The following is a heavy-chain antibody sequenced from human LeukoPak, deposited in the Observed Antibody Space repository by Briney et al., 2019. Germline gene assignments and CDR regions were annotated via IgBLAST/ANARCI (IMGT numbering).Heavy chain of an antibody. CDR3: ARAGANFKTSPFDY. CDR1: GFTFSSYS. J-gene: IGHJ4*02. CDR2: ISSSSSYI. V-gene: IGHV3-21*01. Sequence: GGPLRLSCAASGFTFSSYSMNWVRQAPGKGLEWVSSISSSSSYIYYADSVKGRFTISRDNAKNSLYLQMNSLRAEDTAVYYCARAGANFKTSPFDYWGQGTLVTVSS. D-gene: IGHD4/OR15-4a*01.